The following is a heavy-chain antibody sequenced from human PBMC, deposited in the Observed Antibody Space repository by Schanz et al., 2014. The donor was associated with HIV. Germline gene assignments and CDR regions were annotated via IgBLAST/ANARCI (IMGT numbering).Heavy chain of an antibody. CDR1: GFTFSNSF. D-gene: IGHD1-20*01. J-gene: IGHJ6*02. Sequence: VQLVESGGGLVKPGGSLRLSCAASGFTFSNSFMGWVRQAPGKGLEWVAVIWYDGSNKYYADSVKGRFTISRDNSKKTLYLQMNSLRAEDTAVYYCARGEAITYYYHYYGMDVWGQGTTVTVSS. CDR3: ARGEAITYYYHYYGMDV. V-gene: IGHV3-33*08. CDR2: IWYDGSNK.